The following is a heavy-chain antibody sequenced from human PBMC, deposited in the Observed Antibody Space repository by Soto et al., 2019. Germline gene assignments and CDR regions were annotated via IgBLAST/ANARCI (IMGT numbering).Heavy chain of an antibody. CDR3: ATAYDSSGYTDY. Sequence: GASVKVSCKVSGYTLTELSMHWVRQAPGKGLEWMGGFDPEDGETIYAQKFQGRVTMTEDTSTDTAYMELSSLRSEGTAVYYCATAYDSSGYTDYWGQGTLVTVSS. CDR1: GYTLTELS. V-gene: IGHV1-24*01. D-gene: IGHD3-22*01. J-gene: IGHJ4*02. CDR2: FDPEDGET.